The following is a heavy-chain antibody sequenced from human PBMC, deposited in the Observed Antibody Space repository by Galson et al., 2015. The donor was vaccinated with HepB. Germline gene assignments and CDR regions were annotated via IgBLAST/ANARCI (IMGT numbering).Heavy chain of an antibody. D-gene: IGHD3-22*01. J-gene: IGHJ4*02. CDR2: IYPGDSDT. CDR1: GYTFTTYW. CDR3: ARSLEDSSGYFAH. V-gene: IGHV5-51*01. Sequence: QSGAEVKKPGESLKISCRGSGYTFTTYWIAWVRQMPGKGLEWMGIIYPGDSDTRYSPSFQGQVTISADKSVSTAYLQWSSLKASDTAMYYCARSLEDSSGYFAHWGQGTLVTVSS.